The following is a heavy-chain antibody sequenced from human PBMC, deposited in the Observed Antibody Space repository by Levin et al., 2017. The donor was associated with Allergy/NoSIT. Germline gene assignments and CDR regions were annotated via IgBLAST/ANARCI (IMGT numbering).Heavy chain of an antibody. CDR3: ARDREVLDITMVRGVSSHWYFDL. J-gene: IGHJ2*01. V-gene: IGHV1-2*02. Sequence: PGGSLRLSCKASGYTFTGYYMHWVRQAPGQGLEWMGWINPNSGGTNYAQKFQGRVTMTRDTSISTAYMELSRLRSDDTAVYYCARDREVLDITMVRGVSSHWYFDLWGRGTLVTVSS. D-gene: IGHD3-10*01. CDR2: INPNSGGT. CDR1: GYTFTGYY.